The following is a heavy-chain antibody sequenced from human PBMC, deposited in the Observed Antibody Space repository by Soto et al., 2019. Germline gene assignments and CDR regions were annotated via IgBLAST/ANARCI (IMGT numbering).Heavy chain of an antibody. CDR1: TYIFTNYY. J-gene: IGHJ4*01. D-gene: IGHD2-2*02. Sequence: QVQLVQSGAEVKKPGASVTISCKASTYIFTNYYMHWIRQAPGQGLEWMGVIKPVGDTTNYAQKFQGRITVTRDTSTTTVYMELSSLRSDDTAVYYCCARPGVVNYFDYWGQGTLVTVSS. CDR2: IKPVGDTT. V-gene: IGHV1-46*01. CDR3: CARPGVVNYFDY.